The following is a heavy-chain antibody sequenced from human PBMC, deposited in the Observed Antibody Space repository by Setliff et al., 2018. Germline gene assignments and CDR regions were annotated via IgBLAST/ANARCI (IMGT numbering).Heavy chain of an antibody. Sequence: SETLSLTCAVYGGSFSTYYWIWIRQPPGKGLEWIGSIYHSGSTNYNPSLKSRVTISVDTSKNQFSLKLSSVTAADTAVYYCARGVYRSGRGEWSRPYCFDYWGQGTLVTVSS. J-gene: IGHJ4*02. D-gene: IGHD3-3*01. V-gene: IGHV4-34*01. CDR1: GGSFSTYY. CDR3: ARGVYRSGRGEWSRPYCFDY. CDR2: IYHSGST.